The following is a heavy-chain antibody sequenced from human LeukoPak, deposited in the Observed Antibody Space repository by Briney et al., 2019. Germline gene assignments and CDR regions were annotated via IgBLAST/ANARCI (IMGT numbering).Heavy chain of an antibody. D-gene: IGHD6-6*01. CDR3: ARGTHSSSPIPLDF. J-gene: IGHJ4*02. CDR2: IYYSGST. Sequence: SETLSLTCTVSGGSISNYYWNWIRQTPGKGLEWIGYIYYSGSTAYNPSLKSRVTISVDTSKNQFSLKLNSVTAADTAVYYCARGTHSSSPIPLDFWGQGTLVTVSS. CDR1: GGSISNYY. V-gene: IGHV4-59*01.